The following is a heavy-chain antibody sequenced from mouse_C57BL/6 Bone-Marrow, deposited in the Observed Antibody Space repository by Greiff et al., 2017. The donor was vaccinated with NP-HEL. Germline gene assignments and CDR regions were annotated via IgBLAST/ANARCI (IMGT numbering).Heavy chain of an antibody. CDR2: IDPEDGVT. CDR1: GFNIKDYY. CDR3: ALFYDGFAY. D-gene: IGHD2-12*01. Sequence: VQLQQSGAELVKPGASVKLSCTASGFNIKDYYMHWVKQRTEQGLEWIGRIDPEDGVTKYAPKFQGKATITADTSSNTAYLQLSSLTSEDTAVYYCALFYDGFAYWGQGTLVTVSA. V-gene: IGHV14-2*01. J-gene: IGHJ3*01.